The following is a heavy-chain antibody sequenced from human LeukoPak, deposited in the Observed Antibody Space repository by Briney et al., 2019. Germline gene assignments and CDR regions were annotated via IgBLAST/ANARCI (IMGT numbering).Heavy chain of an antibody. J-gene: IGHJ4*02. D-gene: IGHD3-10*01. CDR3: ASTPTYYYGSGSPPIDY. CDR2: ISSSGSTI. Sequence: GGSLRLSCAASGFTFSSYEMNWVRQAPGKGLEGVSYISSSGSTIYYADSVKGRFTISRDNAKNSLYLQMNSLRAEDTAVYYCASTPTYYYGSGSPPIDYWGQGTLVTVSS. V-gene: IGHV3-48*03. CDR1: GFTFSSYE.